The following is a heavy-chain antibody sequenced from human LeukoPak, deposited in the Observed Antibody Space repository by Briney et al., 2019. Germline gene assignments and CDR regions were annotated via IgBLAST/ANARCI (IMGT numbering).Heavy chain of an antibody. CDR1: GFTFSSYA. J-gene: IGHJ6*03. V-gene: IGHV3-23*01. CDR3: ARVPAAILGSYYYYMDV. Sequence: GGSLRLSCAASGFTFSSYAMSWVRQAPGKGLEWVSAIRGSGGGTNYGDSVKGRFTISRDNSKNTLYLKMKSLRAEDTAVYYCARVPAAILGSYYYYMDVWGKGTTVTISS. D-gene: IGHD2-2*01. CDR2: IRGSGGGT.